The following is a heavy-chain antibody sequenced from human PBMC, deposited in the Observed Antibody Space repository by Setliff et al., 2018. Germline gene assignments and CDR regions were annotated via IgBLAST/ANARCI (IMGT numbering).Heavy chain of an antibody. D-gene: IGHD6-19*01. J-gene: IGHJ4*02. CDR3: AKGLGIAVAGMGVY. CDR2: MNPNNGNT. V-gene: IGHV1-8*02. CDR1: GYTFINYE. Sequence: ASVKVSCKASGYTFINYEINWVRQATGQGLEWMGGMNPNNGNTGYAQKFQGRVTMTRNTSISTAYMELSSLRSDDTAVYYCAKGLGIAVAGMGVYWGQGTLVTVSS.